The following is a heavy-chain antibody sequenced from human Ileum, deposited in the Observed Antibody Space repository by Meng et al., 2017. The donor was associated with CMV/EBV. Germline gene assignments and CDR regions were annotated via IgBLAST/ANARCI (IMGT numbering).Heavy chain of an antibody. V-gene: IGHV1-8*01. J-gene: IGHJ5*02. CDR3: ARVCQYVWGSYRCFDP. CDR1: YTFTDYN. D-gene: IGHD3-16*02. Sequence: YTFTDYNIYWVRQASGQGLEWMGWINHHSGNTGYTQKFQGRVTMTRDTSISTAYMELSSLRSDDTAVYYCARVCQYVWGSYRCFDPWGQGTLVTVSS. CDR2: INHHSGNT.